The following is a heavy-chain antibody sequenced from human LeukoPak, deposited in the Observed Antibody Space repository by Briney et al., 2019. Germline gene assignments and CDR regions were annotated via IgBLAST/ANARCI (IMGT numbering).Heavy chain of an antibody. J-gene: IGHJ5*02. CDR3: ARVRHRYCSSTGCYHWFDP. V-gene: IGHV1-8*01. D-gene: IGHD2-2*01. CDR1: GYTFTSYD. Sequence: ASVKVSCKASGYTFTSYDINWVRQATGQGLEWMGWMNPNSGNTGYAQKFQGRVTMTRNTSISTAYMELSSLKSEDTAVYYCARVRHRYCSSTGCYHWFDPWGQGTLVTVSS. CDR2: MNPNSGNT.